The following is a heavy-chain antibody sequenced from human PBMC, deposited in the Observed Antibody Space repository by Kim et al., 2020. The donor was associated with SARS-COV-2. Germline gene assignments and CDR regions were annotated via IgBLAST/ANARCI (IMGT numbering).Heavy chain of an antibody. V-gene: IGHV3-30-3*01. J-gene: IGHJ3*02. D-gene: IGHD1-26*01. Sequence: GVSLRLSCAASGFTFSSYAMHWVRQAPGKGLEWVAVISYDGSNKYYADSVKGRFTISRDNSKNTLYLQMNSLRAEDTAVYYCARSNGGSYYSAFDIWGQGTMVTVSS. CDR2: ISYDGSNK. CDR1: GFTFSSYA. CDR3: ARSNGGSYYSAFDI.